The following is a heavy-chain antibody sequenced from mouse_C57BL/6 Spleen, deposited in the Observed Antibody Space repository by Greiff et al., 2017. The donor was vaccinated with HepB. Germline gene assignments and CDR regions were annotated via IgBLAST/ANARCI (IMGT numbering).Heavy chain of an antibody. J-gene: IGHJ2*01. Sequence: QVQLKQPGAELVMPGASVKLSCKASGYTFTSYWMHWVKQRPGQGLEWIGEIDPSDSYTNYNQKFKGKSTLTVDKSSSTAYMQLSSLTSEDSAVYYCARSDSSGYDYWGQGTTLTVSS. CDR1: GYTFTSYW. CDR2: IDPSDSYT. V-gene: IGHV1-69*01. CDR3: ARSDSSGYDY. D-gene: IGHD3-2*02.